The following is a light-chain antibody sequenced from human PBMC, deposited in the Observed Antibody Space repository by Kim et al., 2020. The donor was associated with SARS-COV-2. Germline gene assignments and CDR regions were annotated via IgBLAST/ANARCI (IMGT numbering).Light chain of an antibody. V-gene: IGLV3-19*01. CDR3: NSRESSANHWM. CDR1: SLRSYY. CDR2: GKN. Sequence: SSELTQDPAVSVALGQTVRITCQGDSLRSYYASWYQQKPGQAPVLVFYGKNNRPSGIPDRFSGSYSGNTASLTITAAQPEDEADYYCNSRESSANHWMFGGGTQLTVL. J-gene: IGLJ3*02.